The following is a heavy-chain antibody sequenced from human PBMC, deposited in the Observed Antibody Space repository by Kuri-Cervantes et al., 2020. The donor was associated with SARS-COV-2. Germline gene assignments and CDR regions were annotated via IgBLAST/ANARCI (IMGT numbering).Heavy chain of an antibody. D-gene: IGHD6-13*01. Sequence: GSLRLFCAVSGGSISSSNWWSWVRQPPGEGLEWIGEIYHSGSTNYNPSLKSRVTISVDKSKNQFSLKLSSVTAADTAVYYCARAGVAAAGQDYYYYYGMDVWGQGTTVTVSS. CDR3: ARAGVAAAGQDYYYYYGMDV. CDR1: GGSISSSNW. V-gene: IGHV4-4*02. CDR2: IYHSGST. J-gene: IGHJ6*02.